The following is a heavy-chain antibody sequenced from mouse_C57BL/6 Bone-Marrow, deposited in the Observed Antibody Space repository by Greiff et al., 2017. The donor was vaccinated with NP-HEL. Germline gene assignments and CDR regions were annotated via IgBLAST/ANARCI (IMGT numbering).Heavy chain of an antibody. Sequence: VQLQQSGAELVKPGASVKLSCTASGFNIKDYYMHWVKQRTEQGLEWIGRIDPEDGETKYAPKFQSKATITADTSSNTAYLQLSSLTSEDTAVYYCARGGDPEGFAYWGQGTLVTVSA. CDR1: GFNIKDYY. V-gene: IGHV14-2*01. CDR3: ARGGDPEGFAY. CDR2: IDPEDGET. J-gene: IGHJ3*01.